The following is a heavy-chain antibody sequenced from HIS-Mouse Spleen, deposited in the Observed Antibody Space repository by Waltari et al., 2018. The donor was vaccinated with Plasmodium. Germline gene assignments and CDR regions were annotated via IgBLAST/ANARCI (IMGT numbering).Heavy chain of an antibody. D-gene: IGHD6-19*01. Sequence: EVQLLESGGGLVQPGGSLRLSCAASGFTFSSYAMSWVRQAPGKGWEWVSAISGSGGSKYYADPGKGRFTISRDNSKNTLYLQMNSLRAEDTAVYYCAKEGRYSGPYGAVAGPDYWGQGTLVTVSS. CDR2: ISGSGGSK. CDR1: GFTFSSYA. V-gene: IGHV3-23*01. CDR3: AKEGRYSGPYGAVAGPDY. J-gene: IGHJ4*02.